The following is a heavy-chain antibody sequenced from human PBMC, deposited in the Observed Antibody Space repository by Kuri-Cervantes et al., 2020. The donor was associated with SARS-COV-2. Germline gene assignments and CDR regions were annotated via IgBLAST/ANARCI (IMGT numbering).Heavy chain of an antibody. CDR1: GGTFSSYA. CDR3: ATAAAAAPLNWFDP. Sequence: SVKVSCKASGGTFSSYAIIWVRQAPGQGLEWMGGINPLFSTPTYAQKFQGRVTITTDESTSTAYMEMSSLRSEDTAVYYCATAAAAAPLNWFDPWGQGTLVTVSS. V-gene: IGHV1-69*05. CDR2: INPLFSTP. D-gene: IGHD6-13*01. J-gene: IGHJ5*02.